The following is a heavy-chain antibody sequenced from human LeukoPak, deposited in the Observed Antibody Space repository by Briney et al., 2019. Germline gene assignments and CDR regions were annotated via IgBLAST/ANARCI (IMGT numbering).Heavy chain of an antibody. D-gene: IGHD1-26*01. CDR3: ARGKAYSGSYYGIYDY. J-gene: IGHJ4*02. CDR2: ISTSGRT. Sequence: PSETLSLTCTVSGGSTSSYYWSWIRQPAGRGLEWIGRISTSGRTNYNPSLKSRVTMSVDTSKTQFSLKLSSVTAADTAVYYCARGKAYSGSYYGIYDYWGQGTLVTVSS. CDR1: GGSTSSYY. V-gene: IGHV4-4*07.